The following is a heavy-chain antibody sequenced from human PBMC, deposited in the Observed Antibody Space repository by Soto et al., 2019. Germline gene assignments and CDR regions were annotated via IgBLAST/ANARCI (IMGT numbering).Heavy chain of an antibody. CDR1: GGSISSYY. CDR2: IYYSGST. V-gene: IGHV4-59*08. CDR3: ARLACSSTRCFTYFDF. Sequence: PSETLSLTCTVSGGSISSYYWSWIRQPPGKGLEWIGYIYYSGSTNYNPSLKSRVTIAVDTSKNQFSLKLSSVTAADTAVYYCARLACSSTRCFTYFDFWGQGALVTVSS. J-gene: IGHJ4*02. D-gene: IGHD2-2*02.